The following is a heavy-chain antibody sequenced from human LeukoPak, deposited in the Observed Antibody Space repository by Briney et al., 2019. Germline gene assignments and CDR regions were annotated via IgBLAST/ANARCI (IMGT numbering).Heavy chain of an antibody. V-gene: IGHV3-13*05. CDR3: ARGHGSGSYLPYGIDV. CDR2: IGTAGNP. J-gene: IGHJ6*04. D-gene: IGHD3-10*01. Sequence: PGGSLRLSCAASGFTFSSYDMHWVRQAPGKGLEWVAAIGTAGNPYYPGSVKGRFTISRENAKNSLYLEMNSLRAGDTAVYYCARGHGSGSYLPYGIDVWGKGTTVTVSS. CDR1: GFTFSSYD.